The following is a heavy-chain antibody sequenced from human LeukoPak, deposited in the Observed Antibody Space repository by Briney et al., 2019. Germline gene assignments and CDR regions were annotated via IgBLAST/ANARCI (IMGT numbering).Heavy chain of an antibody. D-gene: IGHD1-1*01. CDR1: GGSISSYY. Sequence: SETLSLTCNVSGGSISSYYWSWIRQPPGKGLEWIGYIYYSGSTNSNPSLKSRVTISVDTSKNQFSLKLSSVTAADTAVYYCARVDNGNYYYYGMDVWGQGTTVTVSS. J-gene: IGHJ6*02. CDR2: IYYSGST. CDR3: ARVDNGNYYYYGMDV. V-gene: IGHV4-59*01.